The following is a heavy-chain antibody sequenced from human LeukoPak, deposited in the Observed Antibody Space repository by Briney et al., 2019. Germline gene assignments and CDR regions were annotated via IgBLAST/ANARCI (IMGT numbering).Heavy chain of an antibody. CDR1: GFTFSSYA. J-gene: IGHJ3*02. D-gene: IGHD5/OR15-5a*01. V-gene: IGHV3-23*01. CDR3: AKGIYDRGAFDI. CDR2: ISGSGGST. Sequence: GSLRLSCAASGFTFSSYAMSWVRQAPGKGLEWVSAISGSGGSTYYADSVKGRFTISRDNSKNTLYLQMNSLRAEDTAVYYCAKGIYDRGAFDIWGQGTMVTVSS.